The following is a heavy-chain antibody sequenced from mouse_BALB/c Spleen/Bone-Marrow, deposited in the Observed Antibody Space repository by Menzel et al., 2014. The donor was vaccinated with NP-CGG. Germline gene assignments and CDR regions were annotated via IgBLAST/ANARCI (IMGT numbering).Heavy chain of an antibody. CDR2: ISNGGGST. CDR3: ARHKNWVLDD. V-gene: IGHV5-12-2*01. Sequence: EVMLVESGGGLVQPGGSLKLSCAASGFTFSSYTMSWARQTPEKRLEWVAYISNGGGSTYYPDTVKGRFTISRDNAKNTLYLQMSSLRSEDTAMYYCARHKNWVLDDWDLGATLTVSS. J-gene: IGHJ2*01. D-gene: IGHD4-1*01. CDR1: GFTFSSYT.